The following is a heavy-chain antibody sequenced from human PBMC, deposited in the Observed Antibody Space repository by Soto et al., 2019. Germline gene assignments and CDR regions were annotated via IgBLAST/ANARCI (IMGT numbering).Heavy chain of an antibody. D-gene: IGHD1-26*01. V-gene: IGHV1-18*01. CDR1: GYTFTSYG. CDR3: ARVVGGLGHWFEP. CDR2: ISAYNGNT. Sequence: QVQLVQSGAEVKKPGASVKVSCKASGYTFTSYGISWVRQAPGQGLEWMGRISAYNGNTNYAQKLQGRVTMTTDTSTSTGYLELRSLRSDDTAVFYLARVVGGLGHWFEPLGQGTLVTVSS. J-gene: IGHJ5*02.